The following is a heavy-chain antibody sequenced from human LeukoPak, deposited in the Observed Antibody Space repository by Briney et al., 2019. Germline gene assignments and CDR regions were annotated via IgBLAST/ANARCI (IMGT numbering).Heavy chain of an antibody. J-gene: IGHJ4*02. CDR3: AVVAATTFSDY. CDR2: INHSGST. Sequence: PSETLSLTCAVYGGSFSGYYWSWIRQPPGKGLEWIGEINHSGSTNYNPFLKSRVTISVDTSKNQFSLKLSSVTAADTAVYYCAVVAATTFSDYWGQGTLVTVSS. CDR1: GGSFSGYY. V-gene: IGHV4-34*01. D-gene: IGHD2-15*01.